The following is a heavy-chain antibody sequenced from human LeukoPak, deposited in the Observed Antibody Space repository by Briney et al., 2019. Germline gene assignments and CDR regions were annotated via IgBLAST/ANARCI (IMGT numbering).Heavy chain of an antibody. Sequence: SETLSLTCAVYGGSFSGYYWSWIRQPPGKGLEWIGEINHSGSTNYNPSLKSRVTISVDTSKNQFSLKLSSVTAADTAVYYCARVPGVRFLEWFSYFDYWGQGTLVTVSS. V-gene: IGHV4-34*01. CDR2: INHSGST. J-gene: IGHJ4*02. D-gene: IGHD3-3*01. CDR3: ARVPGVRFLEWFSYFDY. CDR1: GGSFSGYY.